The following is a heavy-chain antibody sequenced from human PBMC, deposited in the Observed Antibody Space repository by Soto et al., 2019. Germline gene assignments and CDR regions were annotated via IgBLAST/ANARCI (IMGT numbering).Heavy chain of an antibody. CDR2: VYYYGTP. J-gene: IGHJ6*02. D-gene: IGHD3-16*01. CDR3: ARDLSLRTGPWGMDV. CDR1: GGSVSSAAYY. Sequence: KPSETLSLTGTVSGGSVSSAAYYYNWIRQPPGKGLEWIGSVYYYGTPNYNPSLKTRVTISMDTSYNRLSLKLRSVTAADTAVYYCARDLSLRTGPWGMDVSGQGTTLTVCS. V-gene: IGHV4-61*08.